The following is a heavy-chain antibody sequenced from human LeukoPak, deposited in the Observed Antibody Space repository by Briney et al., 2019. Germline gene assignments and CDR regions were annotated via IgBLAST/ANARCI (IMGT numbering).Heavy chain of an antibody. D-gene: IGHD2-15*01. Sequence: SETLSLTCTVSGGSISSYYWSWIRQPPGKGLEWIGYIYYSGSTNCNPSLKSRVTISVDTSKNQFSLKPSSLTAADTAVYYCARTVLSYCRGGSCPYFDYWGQGTLVTVSS. CDR2: IYYSGST. V-gene: IGHV4-59*01. J-gene: IGHJ4*01. CDR3: ARTVLSYCRGGSCPYFDY. CDR1: GGSISSYY.